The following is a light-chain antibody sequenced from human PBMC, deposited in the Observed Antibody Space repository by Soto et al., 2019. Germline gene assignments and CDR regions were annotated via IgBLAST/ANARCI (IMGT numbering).Light chain of an antibody. CDR2: DAS. Sequence: DIQMTQSPSSLSASVGDRVTITCQASQDISNYLNWYQQKPGKAPKLLFYDASNLETGVPSRFSGSGSGTDFTFTISSLQPEDIATYYCQQYDNLSITFGQGTRLEIK. J-gene: IGKJ5*01. V-gene: IGKV1-33*01. CDR3: QQYDNLSIT. CDR1: QDISNY.